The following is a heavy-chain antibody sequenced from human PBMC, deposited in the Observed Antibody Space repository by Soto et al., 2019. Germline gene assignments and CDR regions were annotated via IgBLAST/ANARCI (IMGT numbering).Heavy chain of an antibody. CDR1: GFTFSAHF. V-gene: IGHV3-72*01. J-gene: IGHJ6*03. CDR2: TRNKASSYTT. CDR3: ARVKEYSYYYYMDV. Sequence: EVQLVESGGGLVQPGGSLRLSCVASGFTFSAHFMDWVRQAPGKGLEWVGRTRNKASSYTTDYGASVKGSFTISRDDSKSSLYLQMNSLKTEDTAVYYCARVKEYSYYYYMDVWGKGTTVTVSS.